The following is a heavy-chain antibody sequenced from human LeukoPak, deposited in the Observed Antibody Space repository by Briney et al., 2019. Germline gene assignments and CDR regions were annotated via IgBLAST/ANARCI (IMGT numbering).Heavy chain of an antibody. CDR2: INPNSGGT. CDR3: ARRAPGYCSSTSCYPGDY. J-gene: IGHJ4*02. V-gene: IGHV1-2*02. D-gene: IGHD2-2*03. CDR1: GYTFTGYY. Sequence: SVKLSCKASGYTFTGYYMHWVRQAPGQGLEWMGWINPNSGGTNYTQKFQGRVTKTRDTSISKAYMELSRLRSDDTAVYYCARRAPGYCSSTSCYPGDYWGQGTLVTVSS.